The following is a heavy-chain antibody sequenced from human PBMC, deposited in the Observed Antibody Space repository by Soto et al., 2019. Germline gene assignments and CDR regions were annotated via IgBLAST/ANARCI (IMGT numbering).Heavy chain of an antibody. Sequence: GGSLRLSCAASGFTFSSYSMNWVRQAPGKGLEWVSYISSSSSTIYYADSVKGRFTISRDNAKNSLYLQMNSLRAEDTAVYYCAREGAQADSGLSPFNYDFWSGPNSLDYWGQGTLVTVSS. CDR3: AREGAQADSGLSPFNYDFWSGPNSLDY. CDR1: GFTFSSYS. D-gene: IGHD3-3*01. CDR2: ISSSSSTI. J-gene: IGHJ4*02. V-gene: IGHV3-48*01.